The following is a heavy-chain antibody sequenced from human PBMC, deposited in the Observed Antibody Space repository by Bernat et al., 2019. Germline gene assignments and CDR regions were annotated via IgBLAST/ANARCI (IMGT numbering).Heavy chain of an antibody. CDR3: LKEDFDFWT. D-gene: IGHD3-3*01. V-gene: IGHV3-15*01. CDR1: GFIFRNAW. J-gene: IGHJ5*02. CDR2: IRSRPSGGTT. Sequence: EVHLVESGGGLVKPGESLRVSCAASGFIFRNAWMSWVRQAPGKGLEWVSRIRSRPSGGTTDYAAPVKGRFTISRDDSTNTLYLQMNNLKTEDTAMYYCLKEDFDFWTWGQGTLVTVS.